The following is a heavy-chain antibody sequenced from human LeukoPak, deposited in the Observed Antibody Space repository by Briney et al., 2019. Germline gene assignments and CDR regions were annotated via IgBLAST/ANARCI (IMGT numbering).Heavy chain of an antibody. CDR2: IYSGGST. Sequence: GGSLRLSCAASGFTVSSNYMSWVRQAPGKGLEWVSIIYSGGSTFYADSVKGRFTISRDNSKNTLYLQMNSLRAEDTAVYYCARDRGGADDFWSGYYTGYFDYWGQGTLVTVSS. J-gene: IGHJ4*02. CDR3: ARDRGGADDFWSGYYTGYFDY. D-gene: IGHD3-3*01. CDR1: GFTVSSNY. V-gene: IGHV3-53*01.